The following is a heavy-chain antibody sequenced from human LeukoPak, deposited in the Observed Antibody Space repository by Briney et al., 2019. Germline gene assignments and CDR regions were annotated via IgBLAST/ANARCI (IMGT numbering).Heavy chain of an antibody. D-gene: IGHD3-9*01. V-gene: IGHV4-34*01. J-gene: IGHJ4*02. Sequence: SETLPLTCAVYGGSFSGYYWSWIRQSPGKGLEWIGEITYSGSTNSNPTLESRLTISQDISKNRFSLKLSSVTAADTAVYYCARYYDVLTGYYTFDYWGQGTLVTVSS. CDR3: ARYYDVLTGYYTFDY. CDR2: ITYSGST. CDR1: GGSFSGYY.